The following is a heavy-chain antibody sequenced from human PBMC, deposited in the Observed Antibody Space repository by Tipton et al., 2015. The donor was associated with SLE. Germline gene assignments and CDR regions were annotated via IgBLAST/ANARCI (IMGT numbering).Heavy chain of an antibody. CDR1: NGSIGSDY. Sequence: TLSLTCSVSNGSIGSDYWTWIRQPPGKGLEWIGYKYYSGGTNSNPSLRSRVTISIDMSKNQFSLNVNSVTAADTGVYYCARIKRGPPIYYYGMDVWGQGTAVTVSS. V-gene: IGHV4-59*03. D-gene: IGHD1-1*01. CDR2: KYYSGGT. CDR3: ARIKRGPPIYYYGMDV. J-gene: IGHJ6*02.